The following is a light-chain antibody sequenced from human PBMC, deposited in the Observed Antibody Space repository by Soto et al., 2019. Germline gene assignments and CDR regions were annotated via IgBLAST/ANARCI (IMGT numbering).Light chain of an antibody. Sequence: EIVMTRSPATLSVSPGERATLSCRASQSISSNLAWYQHKPGQTPRLLMYGASTRATGIPARFSGSGSGTEFTLTISSLQSEDFAVYYCQHYNMWPNTIGQGTKVEFK. CDR2: GAS. J-gene: IGKJ1*01. CDR3: QHYNMWPNT. V-gene: IGKV3-15*01. CDR1: QSISSN.